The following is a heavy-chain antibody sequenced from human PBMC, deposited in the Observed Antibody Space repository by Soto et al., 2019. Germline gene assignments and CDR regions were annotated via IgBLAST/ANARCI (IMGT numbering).Heavy chain of an antibody. Sequence: GASVKVSCKASGYTFTSYYMHWVRQAPGQGLEWMGIINPSGGSTSYAQKFQGRVTMTRDTSTSTVYMELSSLRAEDTAAYYCASPGSGYYLPFDYWGQGTLVTVSS. D-gene: IGHD3-22*01. V-gene: IGHV1-46*01. J-gene: IGHJ4*02. CDR3: ASPGSGYYLPFDY. CDR2: INPSGGST. CDR1: GYTFTSYY.